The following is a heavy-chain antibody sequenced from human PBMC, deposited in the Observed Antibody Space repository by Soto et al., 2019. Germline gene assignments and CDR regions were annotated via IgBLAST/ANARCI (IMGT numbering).Heavy chain of an antibody. CDR2: IWYDGSNK. D-gene: IGHD3-22*01. CDR1: GFTFSSYG. Sequence: GGSLRLSCAASGFTFSSYGMHWVRQAPGKGLEWVAVIWYDGSNKYYADSVKGRFTISRDNSKNTLYLQMNSLRAEDTAVYYCARGGETYYYDSSGYFDYWGQGTLVTVSS. J-gene: IGHJ4*02. CDR3: ARGGETYYYDSSGYFDY. V-gene: IGHV3-33*01.